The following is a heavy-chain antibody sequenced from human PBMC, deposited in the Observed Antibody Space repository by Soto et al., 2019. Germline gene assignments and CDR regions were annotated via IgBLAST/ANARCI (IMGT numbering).Heavy chain of an antibody. CDR3: ARETRDYYGSRSHLTKDRYYYYTDV. J-gene: IGHJ6*03. V-gene: IGHV1-69*08. CDR1: GGTFSSYT. Sequence: QVQLVQSGAEVKKPGSSVKVSCKASGGTFSSYTISWVRQAPGQGLEWMGRIIPILGIANYAQKFQGRVTITADKSTSSAYMELCSLRSEDTAVYYCARETRDYYGSRSHLTKDRYYYYTDVWGKGTTVTVSS. D-gene: IGHD3-10*01. CDR2: IIPILGIA.